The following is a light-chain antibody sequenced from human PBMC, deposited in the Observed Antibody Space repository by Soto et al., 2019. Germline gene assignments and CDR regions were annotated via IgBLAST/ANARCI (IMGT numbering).Light chain of an antibody. CDR3: TSFRVNHLYV. V-gene: IGLV2-14*01. J-gene: IGLJ1*01. Sequence: QSVLTQPASVSGSPGQTVTISCTGTSSDIGGYNAVSWYQHHPGKAPKLIIYEVTHRPAGISDRFSASKSGNTTSLTISGLQAEDEADYYCTSFRVNHLYVFGTGTKVTVL. CDR1: SSDIGGYNA. CDR2: EVT.